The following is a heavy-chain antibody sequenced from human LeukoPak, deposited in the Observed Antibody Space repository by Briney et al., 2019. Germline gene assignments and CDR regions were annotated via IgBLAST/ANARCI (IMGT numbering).Heavy chain of an antibody. CDR1: GFTFSSYA. D-gene: IGHD3-22*01. J-gene: IGHJ4*02. CDR2: ISGSGGNT. Sequence: PGGSLRLSCAASGFTFSSYAMSWVRQAPGKGLEWVSGISGSGGNTYYADSVEGRFTISRDNSKNTLYVQVNSLGTEDTAAYYCAKGSYYDSSGSFYFDYWGQGTLVTVSS. V-gene: IGHV3-23*01. CDR3: AKGSYYDSSGSFYFDY.